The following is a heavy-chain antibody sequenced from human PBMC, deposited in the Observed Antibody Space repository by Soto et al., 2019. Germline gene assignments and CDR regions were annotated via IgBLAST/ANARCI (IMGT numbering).Heavy chain of an antibody. CDR3: ARDRSGAALSAFDI. J-gene: IGHJ3*02. Sequence: GGSLRLSCAASGFTFSDYYMSWIRQAPGKGLEWVSYISSSGSTIYYADSVKGRFTISRDNAKNSLYLQMNSLRAEDTAVYYCARDRSGAALSAFDIWGQGTMVTVSS. CDR1: GFTFSDYY. V-gene: IGHV3-11*01. CDR2: ISSSGSTI. D-gene: IGHD6-6*01.